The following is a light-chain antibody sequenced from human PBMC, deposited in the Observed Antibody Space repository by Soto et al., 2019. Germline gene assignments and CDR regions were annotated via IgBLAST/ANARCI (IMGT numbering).Light chain of an antibody. V-gene: IGLV2-14*01. CDR3: SSYKTSITV. Sequence: QLVLTQPASVSGSPGQSVSISCSGTSSDIGDYKYVSWYQQHPGKAPKLVISEVNNRPLGVSNRFSGSKSGNTASLTISALQAEDEADYYCSSYKTSITVFGGGTKLTVL. CDR2: EVN. CDR1: SSDIGDYKY. J-gene: IGLJ3*02.